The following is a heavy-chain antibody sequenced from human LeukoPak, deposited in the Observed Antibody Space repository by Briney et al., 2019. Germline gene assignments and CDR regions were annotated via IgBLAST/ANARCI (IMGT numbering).Heavy chain of an antibody. CDR2: INPNSGGT. J-gene: IGHJ5*02. CDR1: GYTFTGYY. Sequence: ASVKVSCKASGYTFTGYYMHWVRQAPGQGLEWMGWINPNSGGTNYAQKFQGRVTMTRDTSISIAYMELSRLRSDDPAVYYCARGPAAAGTGWDWFDPWGQGTLVTVSS. D-gene: IGHD6-13*01. CDR3: ARGPAAAGTGWDWFDP. V-gene: IGHV1-2*02.